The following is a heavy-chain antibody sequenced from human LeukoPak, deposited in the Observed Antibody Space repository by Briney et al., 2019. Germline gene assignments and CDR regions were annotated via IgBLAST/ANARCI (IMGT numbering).Heavy chain of an antibody. V-gene: IGHV3-23*01. CDR2: ISGSGGST. J-gene: IGHJ3*02. D-gene: IGHD2-2*01. Sequence: SGGSLRLSCAASGFTFSSYAMSWVRQAPGKGLEWVSAISGSGGSTYYADSVKGRFTISRDNSKNTLYLQMNSLRAEDTAVYYCAISWVGVPAAIGAFDIWGQGTMVTVSS. CDR3: AISWVGVPAAIGAFDI. CDR1: GFTFSSYA.